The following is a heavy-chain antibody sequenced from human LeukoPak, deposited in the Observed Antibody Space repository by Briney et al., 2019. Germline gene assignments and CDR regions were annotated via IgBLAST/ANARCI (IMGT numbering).Heavy chain of an antibody. J-gene: IGHJ4*02. Sequence: SETLSLTCTVSGGSISSYYWSWIRQPPGKGLEWIGYIYYSGSTNYNPSLKSRVTISVDTSKNQFSLKLSSVTAADTAVYYCASDRTGAFDYWGQGTLVTVSS. V-gene: IGHV4-59*12. CDR1: GGSISSYY. CDR2: IYYSGST. CDR3: ASDRTGAFDY. D-gene: IGHD1-1*01.